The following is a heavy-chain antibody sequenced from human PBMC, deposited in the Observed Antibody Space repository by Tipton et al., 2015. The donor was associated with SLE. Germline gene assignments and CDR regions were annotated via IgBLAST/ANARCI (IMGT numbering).Heavy chain of an antibody. V-gene: IGHV4-59*12. CDR2: IFHTGST. Sequence: TLSLTCTVSGYSISSYYWSWIRQPPGKGLEWIGEIFHTGSTNYNPSLESRVTISVDKSKNQFSLKVNSVTAADTAVYYCARLRDGYNSFDYWGQGTLVTVSS. CDR3: ARLRDGYNSFDY. D-gene: IGHD5-24*01. J-gene: IGHJ4*02. CDR1: GYSISSYY.